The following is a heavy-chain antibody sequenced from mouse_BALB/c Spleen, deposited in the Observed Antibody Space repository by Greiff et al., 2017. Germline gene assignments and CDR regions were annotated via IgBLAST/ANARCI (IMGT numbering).Heavy chain of an antibody. D-gene: IGHD4-1*01. V-gene: IGHV1-80*01. CDR3: ARDWDEREWFAY. CDR2: IYPGDGDT. Sequence: QVQLKQSGAELVRPGSSVKISCTASGYAFSSYWMNWVKQRPGQGLEWIGQIYPGDGDTNYNGKFKGKATLTADKSSSTAYMQLSSLTSEDSAVYFCARDWDEREWFAYWGQGTLVTVSA. J-gene: IGHJ3*01. CDR1: GYAFSSYW.